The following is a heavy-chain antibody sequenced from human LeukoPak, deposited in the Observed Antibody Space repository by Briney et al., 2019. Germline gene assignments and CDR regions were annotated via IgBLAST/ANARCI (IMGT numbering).Heavy chain of an antibody. V-gene: IGHV1-2*02. D-gene: IGHD3-22*01. J-gene: IGHJ4*02. Sequence: GASVKVSCKASGYTFTGCYMHWVRQAPGQGLEWMGWINPNSGGTNYAQKFQGRVTMTRDTSISTAYMELGRLRSDDTAVYYCARESAVVVISYWGQGTLVTVSS. CDR2: INPNSGGT. CDR1: GYTFTGCY. CDR3: ARESAVVVISY.